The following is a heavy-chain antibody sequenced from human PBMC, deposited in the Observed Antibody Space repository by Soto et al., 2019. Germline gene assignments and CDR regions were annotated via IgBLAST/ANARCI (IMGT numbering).Heavy chain of an antibody. CDR2: INPSGGST. Sequence: ASVKVSCKASGYTFTSYYMHWVRQAPGQGLEWMGIINPSGGSTSYAQKFQGRVTMTRDTSTSTVYMELSSLRSEDTAVYYCARDRCSGGSCYAFDIWGQGTMVTVSS. V-gene: IGHV1-46*01. J-gene: IGHJ3*02. D-gene: IGHD2-15*01. CDR1: GYTFTSYY. CDR3: ARDRCSGGSCYAFDI.